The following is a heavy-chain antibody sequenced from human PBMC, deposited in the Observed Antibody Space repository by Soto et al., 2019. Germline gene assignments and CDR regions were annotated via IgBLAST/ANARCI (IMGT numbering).Heavy chain of an antibody. CDR3: ARNGRGLPTGVDF. CDR1: GYTFSSYG. D-gene: IGHD1-26*01. Sequence: QVQLVQSGAEVKKPGASVKVSCKASGYTFSSYGISWVRQAPGQGLEWMAWISGYNGNTNYAQKLQGRVTMTTDTTTNTAYMELRNLRSDDTAVYYCARNGRGLPTGVDFWGQGTLVTVSS. J-gene: IGHJ4*02. V-gene: IGHV1-18*01. CDR2: ISGYNGNT.